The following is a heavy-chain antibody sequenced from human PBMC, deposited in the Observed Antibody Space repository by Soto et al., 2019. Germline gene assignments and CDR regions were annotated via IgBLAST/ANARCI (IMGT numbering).Heavy chain of an antibody. V-gene: IGHV3-30*18. D-gene: IGHD1-26*01. CDR2: ISYDGSNK. J-gene: IGHJ4*02. CDR3: AKVPSGATPGY. CDR1: GFTFSSYG. Sequence: SLRLSCAASGFTFSSYGMHWVRQAPGKGLEWVAVISYDGSNKYYADSVKGRFTISRDNSKNTLYLQMNSLRAEDTAVYYCAKVPSGATPGYWGQGTLVTVSS.